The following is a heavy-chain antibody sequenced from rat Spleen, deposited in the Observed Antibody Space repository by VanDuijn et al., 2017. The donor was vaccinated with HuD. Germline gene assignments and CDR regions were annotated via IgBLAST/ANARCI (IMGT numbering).Heavy chain of an antibody. CDR3: TRGTYFRH. V-gene: IGHV5-31*01. Sequence: EVQLVESGGGLGQPGRSLKLSCAASGFTFNNYWMTWIRQVPGKGLEWVASITNASGRTYYPDSVKGRFTVSRDTAQNILYLQMNNLRSEDTATYYCTRGTYFRHWGQGVMVTVSS. CDR1: GFTFNNYW. CDR2: ITNASGRT. J-gene: IGHJ2*01. D-gene: IGHD4-6*01.